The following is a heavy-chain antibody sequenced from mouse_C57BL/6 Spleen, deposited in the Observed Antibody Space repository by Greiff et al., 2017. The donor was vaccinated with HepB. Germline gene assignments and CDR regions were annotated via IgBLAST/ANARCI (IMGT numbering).Heavy chain of an antibody. CDR1: GYTFTSYW. D-gene: IGHD3-2*02. J-gene: IGHJ2*01. CDR3: AREDRQLRLRGYFDY. CDR2: IDPSDSYT. V-gene: IGHV1-50*01. Sequence: QVQLQQPGAELVKPGASVKLSCKASGYTFTSYWMQWVKQRPGQGLEWIGEIDPSDSYTNYNQKFKGKATLTVDTSSSTAYMQLSSLTSEDSAVYYCAREDRQLRLRGYFDYWGQGTTLTVSS.